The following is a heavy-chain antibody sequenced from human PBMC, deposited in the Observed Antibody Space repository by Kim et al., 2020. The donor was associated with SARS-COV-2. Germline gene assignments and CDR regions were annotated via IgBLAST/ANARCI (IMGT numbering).Heavy chain of an antibody. CDR2: MNPNSGNT. CDR3: ARRVDSYNYWVNSFDY. D-gene: IGHD2-21*01. CDR1: GYTFTSYD. J-gene: IGHJ4*02. Sequence: ASVKVSCKASGYTFTSYDINWVRQATGQGLEWMGWMNPNSGNTGYAQKFQGRVTMTRNTSISTAYMELSSLRSEDTAVYYCARRVDSYNYWVNSFDYWGQGTLVTVSS. V-gene: IGHV1-8*01.